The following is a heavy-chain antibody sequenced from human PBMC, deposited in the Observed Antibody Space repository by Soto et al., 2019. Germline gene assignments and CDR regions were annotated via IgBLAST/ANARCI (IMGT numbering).Heavy chain of an antibody. Sequence: PETLSLTCTPSGGSISSYYWSWIRQPPGKGLEWIGYIYYSGSTNYNPSLKSRVTISVDTSKNQFSLKLSSVTAADTAVYYCASGRGYSYGLWYGMDVWGQGTTVTVSS. CDR3: ASGRGYSYGLWYGMDV. CDR2: IYYSGST. CDR1: GGSISSYY. J-gene: IGHJ6*02. V-gene: IGHV4-59*01. D-gene: IGHD5-18*01.